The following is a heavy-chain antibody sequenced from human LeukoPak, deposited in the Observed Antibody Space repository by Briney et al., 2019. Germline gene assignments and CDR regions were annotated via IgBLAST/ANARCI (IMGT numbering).Heavy chain of an antibody. CDR1: GGSISSYY. CDR2: IYYSGST. Sequence: SETLSLTCTVSGGSISSYYWSWIRQPPGEGLEWIGYIYYSGSTNYNPSLKSRVTISVDTSKNQFSLKLSSVTAADTAVYYCARALLRPWFDPWGQGTLVTVSS. J-gene: IGHJ5*02. D-gene: IGHD4-17*01. V-gene: IGHV4-59*01. CDR3: ARALLRPWFDP.